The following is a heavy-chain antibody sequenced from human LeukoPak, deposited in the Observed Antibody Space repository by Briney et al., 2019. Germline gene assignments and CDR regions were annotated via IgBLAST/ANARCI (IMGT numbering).Heavy chain of an antibody. Sequence: SETLSLTCTVSGGSISTYYWSWIRQPAGKGLEWIGRIYTSGTTNYNPSLKSRVTMSVDTSKNQLSLKLHSVTAADTAVYYCARDRSNSWYGWFDPWGQGTLVTASS. V-gene: IGHV4-4*07. CDR3: ARDRSNSWYGWFDP. CDR1: GGSISTYY. D-gene: IGHD6-13*01. CDR2: IYTSGTT. J-gene: IGHJ5*02.